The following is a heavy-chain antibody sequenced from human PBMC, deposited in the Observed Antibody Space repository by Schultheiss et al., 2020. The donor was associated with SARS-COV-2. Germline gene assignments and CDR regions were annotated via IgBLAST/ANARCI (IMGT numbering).Heavy chain of an antibody. CDR3: ARDPYQLDDYGDYSIHYGMDV. Sequence: SQTLSLTCTVSGGSISSGGYYWSWIRQPPGKGLEWIGEINHSGSTNYNPSLKSRVTISVDTSKNQFSLKLSSVTAADTAVYYCARDPYQLDDYGDYSIHYGMDVWGQGTTVTVSS. D-gene: IGHD4-17*01. CDR2: INHSGST. CDR1: GGSISSGGYY. V-gene: IGHV4-39*07. J-gene: IGHJ6*02.